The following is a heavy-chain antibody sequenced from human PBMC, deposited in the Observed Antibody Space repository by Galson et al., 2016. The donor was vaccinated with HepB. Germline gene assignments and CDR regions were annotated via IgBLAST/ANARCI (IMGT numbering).Heavy chain of an antibody. V-gene: IGHV3-53*01. CDR2: IYSGGTT. Sequence: SLRLSCAASGFTVSSDYMNWVRQAPGKGLEWVSVIYSGGTTYYADSVTGRFTISRDNAKNSLYLQMNSLRAEDTAVYYCARRRGSGSHDYWGQGTLVTVSS. D-gene: IGHD3-10*01. J-gene: IGHJ4*02. CDR3: ARRRGSGSHDY. CDR1: GFTVSSDY.